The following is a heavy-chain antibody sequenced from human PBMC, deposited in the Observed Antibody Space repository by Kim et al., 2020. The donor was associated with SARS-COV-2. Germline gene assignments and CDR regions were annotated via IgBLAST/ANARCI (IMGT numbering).Heavy chain of an antibody. Sequence: SVKVSCKASGGTFSSYAISWVRQAPGQGLEWMGGIIPIFGTANYAQKFQGRVTITADESTSTAYMELSSLRSEDTAVYYCARPDDEEGYCSGGSCYPPPFDYWGQGTLVTVSS. V-gene: IGHV1-69*13. CDR3: ARPDDEEGYCSGGSCYPPPFDY. J-gene: IGHJ4*02. CDR2: IIPIFGTA. D-gene: IGHD2-15*01. CDR1: GGTFSSYA.